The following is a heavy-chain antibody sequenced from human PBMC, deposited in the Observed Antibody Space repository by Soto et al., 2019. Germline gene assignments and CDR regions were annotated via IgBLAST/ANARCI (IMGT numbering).Heavy chain of an antibody. J-gene: IGHJ5*02. CDR2: INPNSGGT. V-gene: IGHV1-2*04. CDR3: ARGGPPSYCSGGSCYGVSRFDP. CDR1: GYTFTGYY. Sequence: ASVKVSCKASGYTFTGYYMHWVRQAPGQGLEWMGWINPNSGGTNYAQKFQGWVTMTRDTSISTAYMELSRLRSDDTAVYYCARGGPPSYCSGGSCYGVSRFDPWGQGTLVTVSS. D-gene: IGHD2-15*01.